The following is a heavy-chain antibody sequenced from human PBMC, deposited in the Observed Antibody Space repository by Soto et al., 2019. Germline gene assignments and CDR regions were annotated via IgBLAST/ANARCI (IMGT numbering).Heavy chain of an antibody. V-gene: IGHV1-3*01. Sequence: QVPLVQSGAEVKKPGASVKVSCKASGYTFTSYAMHWVRQAPGQRLEWMGWINAGNGNTKYSQKFQGRVTITRDTSASTAYMELSSLRSEDTAVYYCARGKDYCSSTSCRLYYFDYWGQGTLVTVSS. D-gene: IGHD2-2*01. CDR1: GYTFTSYA. CDR2: INAGNGNT. J-gene: IGHJ4*02. CDR3: ARGKDYCSSTSCRLYYFDY.